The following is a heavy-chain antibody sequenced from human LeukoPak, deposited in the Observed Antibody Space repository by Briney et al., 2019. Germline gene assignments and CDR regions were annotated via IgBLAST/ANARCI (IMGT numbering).Heavy chain of an antibody. Sequence: PSETLSLTCTVSGGSISSTSFYWGWIRQPPGKGLEWIGSIYYSGSTYYNPSLESRVTISVDTSKNQFSLRLSSVTAADTAVYYCARLYGYSYGYGHYWGQGTLVTVSS. J-gene: IGHJ4*02. CDR3: ARLYGYSYGYGHY. CDR2: IYYSGST. CDR1: GGSISSTSFY. D-gene: IGHD5-18*01. V-gene: IGHV4-39*01.